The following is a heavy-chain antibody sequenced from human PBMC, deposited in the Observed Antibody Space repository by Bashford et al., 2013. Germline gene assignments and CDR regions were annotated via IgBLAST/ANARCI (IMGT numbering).Heavy chain of an antibody. CDR2: IYVSGRT. D-gene: IGHD3-10*01. Sequence: SETLSLTCTVSGVSFANYYWNWIRQPAGKGLEWVGRIYVSGRTNYNPSLGSRITMSLDTSKKQFSLRLNSVTAADTAVYYCARGYAYLFGSGDNDAFDIWGQGTKVTVS. V-gene: IGHV4-4*07. CDR1: GVSFANYY. J-gene: IGHJ3*02. CDR3: ARGYAYLFGSGDNDAFDI.